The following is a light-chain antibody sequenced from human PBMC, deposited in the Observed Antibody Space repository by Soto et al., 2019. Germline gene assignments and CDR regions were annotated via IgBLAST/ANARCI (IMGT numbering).Light chain of an antibody. CDR2: LAS. CDR3: HQSYDIPT. CDR1: QSISTS. J-gene: IGKJ5*01. Sequence: DIHMTQSPSTLSAFLGARATITFRASQSISTSLAWYQQKPGKAPKLLIYLASSLESGVPARFSGSGSATDFTLTVSSLQPEDFATYYCHQSYDIPTFGQGTRLEI. V-gene: IGKV1-5*03.